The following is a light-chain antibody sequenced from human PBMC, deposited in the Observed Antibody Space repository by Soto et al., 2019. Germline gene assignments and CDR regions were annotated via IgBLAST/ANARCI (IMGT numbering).Light chain of an antibody. CDR2: AAS. CDR3: QQTYIRHDT. J-gene: IGKJ1*01. CDR1: QSIDNY. V-gene: IGKV1-39*01. Sequence: DLQMTQSPSSLSASVGDRVTITCRASQSIDNYLHWFQQKPGNPPKLLIYAASILQSGVPSRFSGRGSGTDFTLTISRLKREDFVTYDCQQTYIRHDTVGQVTKVEI.